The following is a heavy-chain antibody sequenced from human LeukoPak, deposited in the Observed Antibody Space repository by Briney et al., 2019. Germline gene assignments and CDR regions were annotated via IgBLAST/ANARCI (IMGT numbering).Heavy chain of an antibody. Sequence: PGGSLRLSCAASGFTFSSYAMSWVRQAPGKGLEWVSAISGSAGSTDYADSVKGRFTISRDNAKNSLYLQMNSLRAEDTAVYYCARDEGFWSGYYPNWFDPWGQGTLVTVSS. CDR1: GFTFSSYA. V-gene: IGHV3-23*01. CDR3: ARDEGFWSGYYPNWFDP. D-gene: IGHD3-3*01. J-gene: IGHJ5*02. CDR2: ISGSAGST.